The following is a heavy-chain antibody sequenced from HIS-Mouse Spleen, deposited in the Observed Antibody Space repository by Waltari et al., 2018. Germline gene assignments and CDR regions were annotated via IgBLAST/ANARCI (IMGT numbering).Heavy chain of an antibody. J-gene: IGHJ3*02. CDR2: IWYDGSNK. CDR3: AKASGPNAFDI. V-gene: IGHV3-33*06. Sequence: QVQLVESGGGVVQPGRSLRLSCAASGFTFSTYGMHGVRQPPGKGLEWVAVIWYDGSNKYYADSVKGRFTISRDNSKNTLYLQMNSLRAEDTAVYYCAKASGPNAFDIWGQGTMVTVSS. CDR1: GFTFSTYG.